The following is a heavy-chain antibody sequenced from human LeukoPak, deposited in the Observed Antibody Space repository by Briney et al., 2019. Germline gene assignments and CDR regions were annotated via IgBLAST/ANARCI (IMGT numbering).Heavy chain of an antibody. D-gene: IGHD3-10*01. CDR1: GFTLSRYW. CDR2: IKNDGSEE. Sequence: GGSLTLSCAASGFTLSRYWMRWVRQAQGKGLEGVAKIKNDGSEEYYVDSVKGRFTIPRDNARNSLFLQMNSLTVEDTAVYYCARAIRGSAVDTGDRWGQGTLVTVSS. CDR3: ARAIRGSAVDTGDR. J-gene: IGHJ4*02. V-gene: IGHV3-7*01.